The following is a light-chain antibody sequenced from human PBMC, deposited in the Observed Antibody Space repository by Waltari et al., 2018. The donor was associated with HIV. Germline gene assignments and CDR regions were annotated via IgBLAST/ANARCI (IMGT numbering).Light chain of an antibody. V-gene: IGKV3-15*01. CDR1: QSVSSN. J-gene: IGKJ1*01. CDR3: QQYNNWPET. Sequence: EKVMTQSPATLSVSPGERATLSCRASQSVSSNLAWYQQRPGQAPRLLIYGASTRATGIPARFSGIGSGTEFTLTISSLQSEDFAVYYCQQYNNWPETFGQGTKVEI. CDR2: GAS.